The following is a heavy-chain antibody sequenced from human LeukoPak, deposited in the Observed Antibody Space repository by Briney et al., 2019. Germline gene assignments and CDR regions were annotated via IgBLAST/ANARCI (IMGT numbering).Heavy chain of an antibody. V-gene: IGHV3-7*01. CDR2: IKQDGTEI. CDR3: ARDKVVGATFFDX. J-gene: IGHJ4*01. CDR1: GFTFSSHW. D-gene: IGHD1-26*01. Sequence: GGSLRLSCAASGFTFSSHWMSWVRQAPGKGPEWVANIKQDGTEIYYMDSVKGRFTISRDNAKNSLYLQMNSLRDEDTAVYYCARDKVVGATFFDXWGXGTLXTVS.